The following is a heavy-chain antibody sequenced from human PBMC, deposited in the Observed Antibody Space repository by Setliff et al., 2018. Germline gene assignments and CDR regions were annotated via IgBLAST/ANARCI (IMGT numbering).Heavy chain of an antibody. CDR1: GIPFDAFG. V-gene: IGHV3-20*04. J-gene: IGHJ6*02. CDR2: MNGDGSSV. CDR3: VSNPPRYCTGGICFDNGMDV. Sequence: GSLRLSCAASGIPFDAFGMSWVRQAPGKGLEWVSGMNGDGSSVGYADSVKGRFTISRDNAKNSLFLQMNSLRAEDTALYYCVSNPPRYCTGGICFDNGMDVWGQGTTVTVSS. D-gene: IGHD2-15*01.